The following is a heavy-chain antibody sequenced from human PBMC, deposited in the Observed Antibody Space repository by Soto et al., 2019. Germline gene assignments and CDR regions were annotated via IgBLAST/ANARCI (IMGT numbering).Heavy chain of an antibody. Sequence: GGSLRLSCVASGFTFSSYGMHWVRQAPGKGLEWVAVIWYDGSNKYYADSVKGRFTISRDNSKNTLYLQMNSLRAEDTAVYYCARGGQYSGYDSLDYWGQGTLVTVSS. V-gene: IGHV3-33*01. CDR2: IWYDGSNK. CDR3: ARGGQYSGYDSLDY. D-gene: IGHD5-12*01. CDR1: GFTFSSYG. J-gene: IGHJ4*02.